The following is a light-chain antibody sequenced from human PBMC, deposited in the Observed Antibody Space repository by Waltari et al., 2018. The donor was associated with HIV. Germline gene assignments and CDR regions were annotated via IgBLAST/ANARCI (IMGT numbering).Light chain of an antibody. V-gene: IGLV2-14*01. CDR3: CSHARGSTWV. J-gene: IGLJ3*02. CDR2: DVI. CDR1: NRAAGSYTW. Sequence: QSALTQPASVSGSPGQSTTISCSAINRAAGSYTWVSWYQQDPGKAPKVIIYDVIKRPSGISDRFSGAKSGNMASLTISGLQAEDEADYYCCSHARGSTWVFGGGTKVTVL.